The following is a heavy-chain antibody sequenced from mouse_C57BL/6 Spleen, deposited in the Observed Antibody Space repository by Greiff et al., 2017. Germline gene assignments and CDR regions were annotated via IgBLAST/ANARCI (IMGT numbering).Heavy chain of an antibody. Sequence: EVQLVESEGGLVQPGSSMKLSCTASGFTFSDYYMAWVRQVPEKGLEWVANINYDGSSTYYLDSLKSRFIISRDNAKNILYLQMSSLKSEDTATYYGARALDGYYLYFDVWGTGTTVTVSS. D-gene: IGHD2-3*01. J-gene: IGHJ1*03. CDR1: GFTFSDYY. V-gene: IGHV5-16*01. CDR2: INYDGSST. CDR3: ARALDGYYLYFDV.